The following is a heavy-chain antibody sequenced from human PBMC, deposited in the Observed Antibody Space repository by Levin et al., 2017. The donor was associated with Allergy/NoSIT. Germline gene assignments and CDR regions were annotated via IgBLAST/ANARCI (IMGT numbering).Heavy chain of an antibody. D-gene: IGHD5-24*01. Sequence: RGESLKISCVVSGFTFSNYAMSWVRQAPGKGLEWVSVISGSGGSTYYADSVKGRFTISRDNSKKTLYLQMNSLRAEDTAVYYCAKVAEMATINALDIWGQGTMVTVSS. CDR3: AKVAEMATINALDI. CDR1: GFTFSNYA. J-gene: IGHJ3*02. CDR2: ISGSGGST. V-gene: IGHV3-23*01.